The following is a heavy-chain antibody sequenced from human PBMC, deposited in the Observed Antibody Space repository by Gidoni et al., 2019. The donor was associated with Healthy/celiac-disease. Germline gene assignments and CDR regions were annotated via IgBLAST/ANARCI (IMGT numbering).Heavy chain of an antibody. D-gene: IGHD6-19*01. V-gene: IGHV3-21*01. J-gene: IGHJ3*02. CDR1: GFTFSTYS. CDR3: AREGAVAGGAFDI. CDR2: ISSSSSYI. Sequence: EVQLVESGGGLVKPGGSLRLSSAASGFTFSTYSMNWVRQAPGKGLEWVSSISSSSSYIYYADSVKGRFTISRDNAKNSLYLQMNSLRAEDTAVYYCAREGAVAGGAFDIWGQGTMVTVSS.